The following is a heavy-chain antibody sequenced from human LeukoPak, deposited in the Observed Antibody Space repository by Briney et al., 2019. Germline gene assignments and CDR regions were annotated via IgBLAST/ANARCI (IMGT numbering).Heavy chain of an antibody. Sequence: PSETLSLTCTVSGGSISSYYWSWIRQPAGKGLEWIGRIYTSGSTNYNPSLKSRVTMSVDTSKNQFSLKLSSVTAADTAVYYCARDRRYYGSGSYCYQFDYWGQGTLVTVSS. CDR2: IYTSGST. V-gene: IGHV4-4*07. J-gene: IGHJ4*02. D-gene: IGHD3-10*01. CDR1: GGSISSYY. CDR3: ARDRRYYGSGSYCYQFDY.